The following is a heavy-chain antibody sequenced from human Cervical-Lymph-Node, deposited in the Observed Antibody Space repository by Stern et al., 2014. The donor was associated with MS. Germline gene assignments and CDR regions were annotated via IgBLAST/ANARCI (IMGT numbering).Heavy chain of an antibody. V-gene: IGHV3-21*01. CDR2: LSRGSDYI. D-gene: IGHD2-8*01. CDR1: GFTLGPYS. CDR3: VRCNNGCNKGSGMDV. Sequence: VHLEESGGGLVKPGGSLSLSCEASGFTLGPYSISWVRQAPGQGLEWVSSLSRGSDYIYYADSVKGRFTISRDNAKKSLYLQPNSLRAEDTAVYYCVRCNNGCNKGSGMDVWGQGTTVTVSS. J-gene: IGHJ6*02.